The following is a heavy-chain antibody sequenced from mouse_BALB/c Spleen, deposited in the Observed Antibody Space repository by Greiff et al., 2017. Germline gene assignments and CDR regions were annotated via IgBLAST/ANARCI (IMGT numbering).Heavy chain of an antibody. CDR3: ARPSFYYYGSSPYYFDY. V-gene: IGHV1-26*01. Sequence: EVQLQQSGPELVKPGASVKMSCKASGYTFTDYYMKWVKQSHGKSLEWIGDINPNNGDTFYNQKFKGKATLTVDKSSSTAYMQLNSLTSEDSAVYYCARPSFYYYGSSPYYFDYWGQGTTLTVSS. CDR1: GYTFTDYY. J-gene: IGHJ2*01. D-gene: IGHD1-1*01. CDR2: INPNNGDT.